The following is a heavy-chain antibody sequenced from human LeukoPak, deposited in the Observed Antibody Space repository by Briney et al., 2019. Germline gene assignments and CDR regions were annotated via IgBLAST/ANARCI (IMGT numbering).Heavy chain of an antibody. V-gene: IGHV3-23*01. CDR1: GFTFSNYG. Sequence: GGSLRLSCAASGFTFSNYGMNWVRQAPGKGLEWVSLIIGSGDSTYYADSVKGRFTISRDNSKNTLYLQMNSLRAEDTAVYYCARDGKYYYDSSGFDAFDIWGQGTMVTVSS. J-gene: IGHJ3*02. CDR3: ARDGKYYYDSSGFDAFDI. D-gene: IGHD3-22*01. CDR2: IIGSGDST.